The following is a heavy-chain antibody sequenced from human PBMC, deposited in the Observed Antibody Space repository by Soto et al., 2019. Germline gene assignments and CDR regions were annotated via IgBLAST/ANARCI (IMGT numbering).Heavy chain of an antibody. Sequence: EVQLLESGGGLVQPGGSLRLSCAASGFTFSSYAMSWVRQAPGKGLEWVSAISGSGGSTYYADSVKGRFTISRDNSKNTLYLQMNSLRAEDTAVYYCAKEGWVWFGELSYFDYWGQGTLVTVSS. D-gene: IGHD3-10*01. CDR1: GFTFSSYA. CDR2: ISGSGGST. J-gene: IGHJ4*02. CDR3: AKEGWVWFGELSYFDY. V-gene: IGHV3-23*01.